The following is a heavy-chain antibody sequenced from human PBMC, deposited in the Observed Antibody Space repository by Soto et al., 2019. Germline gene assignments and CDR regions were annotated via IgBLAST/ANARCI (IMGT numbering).Heavy chain of an antibody. D-gene: IGHD3-22*01. Sequence: QVQLQQWGAGLLKPSETLSLTCAIYNGSFSGYYWSWIRLTPGKGLEWIGEINHSGGTNYNPSLTSRVSMSVDTSKNQFSLGLGSVTGPDSAVYYCAIPANDQYGSGDYYHDSFDIWGQGRMVTLSS. CDR3: AIPANDQYGSGDYYHDSFDI. CDR2: INHSGGT. V-gene: IGHV4-34*01. CDR1: NGSFSGYY. J-gene: IGHJ3*02.